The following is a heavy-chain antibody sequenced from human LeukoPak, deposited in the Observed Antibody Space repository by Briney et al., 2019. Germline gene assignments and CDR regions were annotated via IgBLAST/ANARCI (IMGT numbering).Heavy chain of an antibody. CDR1: GGSISSSSYY. Sequence: SETLSLTCTVSGGSISSSSYYWGWIRQPPGKGLEWIGSIYYSGSTYYNPSLKSRVTISVDTSKNQFSLKLSSVTAADTAVYYCATSITMIVVVTPYYFDYWGQGTLVTVSS. D-gene: IGHD3-22*01. J-gene: IGHJ4*02. CDR3: ATSITMIVVVTPYYFDY. CDR2: IYYSGST. V-gene: IGHV4-39*01.